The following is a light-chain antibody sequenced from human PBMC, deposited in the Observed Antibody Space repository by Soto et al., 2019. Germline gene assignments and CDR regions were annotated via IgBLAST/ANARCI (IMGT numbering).Light chain of an antibody. CDR1: QSVSTRS. CDR3: PQRSKRT. CDR2: GAS. V-gene: IGKV3D-20*02. Sequence: LTQSAGTLALSPGGGDTVCCRASQSVSTRSLAGYQQKPGQAPRLLIYGASSRATGIPARFSGSGSGTDFTLPTSSLERDDLAVYDCPQRSKRTFGQGTKVDIK. J-gene: IGKJ1*01.